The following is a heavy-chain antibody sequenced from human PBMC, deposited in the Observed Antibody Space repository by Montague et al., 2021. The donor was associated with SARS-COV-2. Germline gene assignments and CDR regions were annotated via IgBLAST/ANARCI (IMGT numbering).Heavy chain of an antibody. V-gene: IGHV4-34*01. D-gene: IGHD3-3*01. CDR1: GGSFSGYY. J-gene: IGHJ4*02. CDR3: ARGSSFVTIFGVVITDPLFDY. Sequence: SETLSLTCAVYGGSFSGYYWSWIRQPPGKGLELIGKINHSGSTXXXPSXXXRVTISVDTSKNQFSLKLSSVTAADTAVYYCARGSSFVTIFGVVITDPLFDYWGQGTLVTVSS. CDR2: INHSGST.